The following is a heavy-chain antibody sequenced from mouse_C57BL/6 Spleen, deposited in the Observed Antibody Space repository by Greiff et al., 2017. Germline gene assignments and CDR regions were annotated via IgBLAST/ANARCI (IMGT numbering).Heavy chain of an antibody. CDR2: IYPGDGDT. CDR3: ARGDYDVWYFDV. CDR1: GYAFSSYW. D-gene: IGHD2-4*01. Sequence: QVQLKESGAELVKPGASVKISCKASGYAFSSYWMNWVKQRPGKGLEWIGQIYPGDGDTNYNGKFKGKATLTADKSSSTAYMQLSSLTSEDSAVYFCARGDYDVWYFDVWGTGTTVTVSS. J-gene: IGHJ1*03. V-gene: IGHV1-80*01.